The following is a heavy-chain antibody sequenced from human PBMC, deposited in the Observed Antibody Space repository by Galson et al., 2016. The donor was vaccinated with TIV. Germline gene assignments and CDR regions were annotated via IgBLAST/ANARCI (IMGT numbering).Heavy chain of an antibody. D-gene: IGHD2-21*02. V-gene: IGHV2-70*11. CDR3: ARMVYGDYPPRFYYDS. CDR1: GFSLSTNEMC. CDR2: IDWDDDI. Sequence: PALVKPTQTLTLTCTFSGFSLSTNEMCVGWIRRPPGKALEWLARIDWDDDIYYKPSLKTRPTLSKDTSKNQVVFKMTNVDPTDTGTYYCARMVYGDYPPRFYYDSWGQGALVTVSS. J-gene: IGHJ4*02.